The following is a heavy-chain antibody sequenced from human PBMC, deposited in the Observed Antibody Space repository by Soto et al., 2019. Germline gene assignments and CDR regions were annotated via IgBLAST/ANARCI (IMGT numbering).Heavy chain of an antibody. D-gene: IGHD6-19*01. CDR3: ARALAPAVAQTDAFDI. CDR2: TYYRSKWYN. Sequence: SQTLSLTCAISGDSVSSNSADWNWIRQSPSRGLEWLGRTYYRSKWYNDYAVSVKSRITINPDTSKNQFSLQLNSVTPEDTAVYYCARALAPAVAQTDAFDIWGQGTTV. V-gene: IGHV6-1*01. CDR1: GDSVSSNSAD. J-gene: IGHJ3*02.